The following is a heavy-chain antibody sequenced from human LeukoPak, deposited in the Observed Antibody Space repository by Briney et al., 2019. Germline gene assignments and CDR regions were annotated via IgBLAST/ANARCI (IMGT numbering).Heavy chain of an antibody. V-gene: IGHV4-59*01. D-gene: IGHD1-26*01. CDR1: GGSIGSYY. Sequence: SETLSLTCTVSGGSIGSYYWSWIRQPPGKGLEWIGYIYYSGSTNYNPSLKGRVTISVDTSKNQFSLKLSSVTAADTAVYYCARDVGATPGYFDYWGQGTLVTVSS. J-gene: IGHJ4*02. CDR2: IYYSGST. CDR3: ARDVGATPGYFDY.